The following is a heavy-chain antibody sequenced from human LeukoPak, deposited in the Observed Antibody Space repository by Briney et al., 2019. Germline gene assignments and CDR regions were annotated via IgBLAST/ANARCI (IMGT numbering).Heavy chain of an antibody. Sequence: PGGSLRLSCAASGFTFSSYSMNWVRQAPGKGLEWVSSISSSSSYTYYADSVKGRFTISRDNSKNTLYLQMNSLRAEDTAVYYCARGYYYDSSGYPPLDWGQGTLVTVSS. J-gene: IGHJ4*02. V-gene: IGHV3-21*01. CDR1: GFTFSSYS. CDR2: ISSSSSYT. CDR3: ARGYYYDSSGYPPLD. D-gene: IGHD3-22*01.